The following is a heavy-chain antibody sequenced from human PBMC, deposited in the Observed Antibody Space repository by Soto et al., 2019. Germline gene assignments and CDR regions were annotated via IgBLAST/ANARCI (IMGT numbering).Heavy chain of an antibody. V-gene: IGHV1-58*01. D-gene: IGHD6-19*01. CDR3: AAERPGYSSGWYDYYYYGMDV. J-gene: IGHJ6*02. Sequence: SVKVSCKASGFTFTSSAVQWVRQARGQRLEWIGWIVVGSGNTNYAQKFQEGVTITRDMSTSTAYMELSSLRSEDTAVYYCAAERPGYSSGWYDYYYYGMDVWGQGTTVTVSS. CDR2: IVVGSGNT. CDR1: GFTFTSSA.